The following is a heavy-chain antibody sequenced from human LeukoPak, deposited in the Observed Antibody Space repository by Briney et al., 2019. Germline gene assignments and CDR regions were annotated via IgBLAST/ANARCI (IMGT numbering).Heavy chain of an antibody. J-gene: IGHJ3*02. CDR2: ISSSSSYT. Sequence: PGGSLRLSCAASGFTFSDYCMSWIRQAPGKGLDWVSYISSSSSYTNYADSVKGRFTISRDNAKNSLYLQMNSLRAEDTAVYYCASHSGRYLVGPFDIWGQGTMVTVSS. D-gene: IGHD1-26*01. CDR3: ASHSGRYLVGPFDI. CDR1: GFTFSDYC. V-gene: IGHV3-11*03.